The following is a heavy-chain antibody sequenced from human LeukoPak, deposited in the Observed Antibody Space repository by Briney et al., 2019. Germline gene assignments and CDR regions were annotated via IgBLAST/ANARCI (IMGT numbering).Heavy chain of an antibody. V-gene: IGHV4-59*10. D-gene: IGHD3-10*01. Sequence: PSETLSLTCAVYGGSFSGYYWSWIRQPAGKGLEWIGRIYTSGSTNYNPSLKSRVTISVDTSKNQFSLKLSSVTAADTAVYYCARGVGWFGDYYFDYWGQGTLVTVSS. CDR2: IYTSGST. CDR1: GGSFSGYY. J-gene: IGHJ4*02. CDR3: ARGVGWFGDYYFDY.